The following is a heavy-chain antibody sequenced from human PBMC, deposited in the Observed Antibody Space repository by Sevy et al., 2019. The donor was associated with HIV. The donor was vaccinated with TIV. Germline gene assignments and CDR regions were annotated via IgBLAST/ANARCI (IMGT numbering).Heavy chain of an antibody. D-gene: IGHD2-2*01. V-gene: IGHV1-18*01. CDR1: GYTFTSYG. Sequence: ASVKVSCKASGYTFTSYGISWVRQAPGQGLEWMGWISAYNANTNSAQKLQGRVTMTTDTSTSKAYMELRSLRSDDTAVYYCARDDCPNTSCHGSLLYWGQGTLVTVSS. CDR3: ARDDCPNTSCHGSLLY. CDR2: ISAYNANT. J-gene: IGHJ4*02.